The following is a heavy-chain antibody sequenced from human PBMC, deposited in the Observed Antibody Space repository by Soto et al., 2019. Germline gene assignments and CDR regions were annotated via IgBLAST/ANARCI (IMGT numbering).Heavy chain of an antibody. V-gene: IGHV3-30*03. J-gene: IGHJ3*02. Sequence: QVQLVESGGGVVQPGRSLRLSCAASGFTFSSYGMHWVRQAPGKGLEWVAVISYDGSNKYYADSVKGRLTISRDNSKNTLYMQMNSLRAEDTAVYYCATTARGAFDIWGQGTMVTVSS. CDR2: ISYDGSNK. CDR3: ATTARGAFDI. D-gene: IGHD4-17*01. CDR1: GFTFSSYG.